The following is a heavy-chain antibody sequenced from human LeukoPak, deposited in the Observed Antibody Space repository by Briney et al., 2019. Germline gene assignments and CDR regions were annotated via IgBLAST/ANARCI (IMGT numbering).Heavy chain of an antibody. Sequence: GASVKVSRKASGYTFTGYYMNWVRQAPGQGLEWMGWINPNSGRTNYARNFQGRVTMTRDPSISTAYMELSGLTSNDTAVYYCARTREYSSSWYFPPFDPWGQGTLVTVSS. V-gene: IGHV1-2*02. CDR2: INPNSGRT. D-gene: IGHD6-13*01. CDR1: GYTFTGYY. J-gene: IGHJ5*02. CDR3: ARTREYSSSWYFPPFDP.